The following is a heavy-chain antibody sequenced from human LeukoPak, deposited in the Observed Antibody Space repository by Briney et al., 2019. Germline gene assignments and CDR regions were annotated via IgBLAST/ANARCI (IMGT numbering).Heavy chain of an antibody. CDR2: ISYDGSNK. CDR1: EFTFSSYG. Sequence: GRSLRLSCAASEFTFSSYGMHWVRQAPGKGLEWVAVISYDGSNKYYAESVKGRFTISRDNSKNTLYLQMNSLRAEDTAVYYCAKVRAARANDAFDIWGQGTMVTVSS. V-gene: IGHV3-30*18. CDR3: AKVRAARANDAFDI. J-gene: IGHJ3*02. D-gene: IGHD2-15*01.